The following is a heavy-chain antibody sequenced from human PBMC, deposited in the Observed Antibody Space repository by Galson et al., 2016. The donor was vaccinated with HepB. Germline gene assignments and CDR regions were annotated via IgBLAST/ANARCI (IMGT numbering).Heavy chain of an antibody. J-gene: IGHJ4*02. CDR2: ILYDGSTK. Sequence: SLRLSCAASGFTFSTYAMHWVRQAPGKGLEWVALILYDGSTKFYADSVKGRFTISRDNSKNTLYVHVNNLRKEDTAVYYCARGATAGIPLNSDFWGQGTLVTVSS. CDR1: GFTFSTYA. D-gene: IGHD6-13*01. V-gene: IGHV3-30-3*01. CDR3: ARGATAGIPLNSDF.